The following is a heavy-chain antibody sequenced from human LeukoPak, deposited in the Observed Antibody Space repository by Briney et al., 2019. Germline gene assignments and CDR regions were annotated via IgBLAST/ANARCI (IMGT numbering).Heavy chain of an antibody. J-gene: IGHJ4*02. Sequence: LAGGSLRLSCAASGFTFSSYGMHWVRQAPGKGLEWVAVIWYDGSNKYYADSVKGRFTISRDNSKNTLYLQMNSLRAEDTAVYYCARNYYDSSGYLFYWGQGTLVTVSS. CDR3: ARNYYDSSGYLFY. CDR1: GFTFSSYG. D-gene: IGHD3-22*01. CDR2: IWYDGSNK. V-gene: IGHV3-33*01.